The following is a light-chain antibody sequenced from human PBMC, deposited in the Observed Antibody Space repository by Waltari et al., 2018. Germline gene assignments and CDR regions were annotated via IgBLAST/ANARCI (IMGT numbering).Light chain of an antibody. CDR2: EFN. J-gene: IGLJ1*01. Sequence: QFALTQPASVSGSPGQSLTISCTAPTSDVDILHLVSWYQRPPGSNPKLLIYEFNKRPSGISNRFSGSKSGKTASLTISGLQAEDEADYFCCTFAGLGIYVFGPGTHVTIL. CDR1: TSDVDILHL. V-gene: IGLV2-23*02. CDR3: CTFAGLGIYV.